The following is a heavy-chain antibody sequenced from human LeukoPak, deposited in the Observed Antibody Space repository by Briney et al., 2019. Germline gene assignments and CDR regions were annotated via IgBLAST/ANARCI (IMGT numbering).Heavy chain of an antibody. D-gene: IGHD3-9*01. V-gene: IGHV4-59*01. CDR1: GGSISSYY. CDR3: ARDMASDILTGYYNLDL. J-gene: IGHJ2*01. Sequence: SETLSLTCTVSGGSISSYYWSWIRQPPGKGLEWIGYIYYSGSTNYNPSLKSRVTISVDTSKNQFSLKLSSVTAADTAVYYCARDMASDILTGYYNLDLWGRGTLVTVSS. CDR2: IYYSGST.